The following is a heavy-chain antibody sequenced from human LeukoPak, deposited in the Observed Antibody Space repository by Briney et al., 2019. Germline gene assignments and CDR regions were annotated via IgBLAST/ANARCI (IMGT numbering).Heavy chain of an antibody. V-gene: IGHV4-39*07. Sequence: SETLSLTCTVSGGSISSSNYYWGWIRQPPGKGLEWIGSIYYSGSTYYNPSLRSRVTISVDTSKNQFSLKLSSVTAADTAVYYCAREALSPNHAIDYWGQGTLVTVSS. CDR1: GGSISSSNYY. CDR2: IYYSGST. CDR3: AREALSPNHAIDY. J-gene: IGHJ4*02. D-gene: IGHD2-8*01.